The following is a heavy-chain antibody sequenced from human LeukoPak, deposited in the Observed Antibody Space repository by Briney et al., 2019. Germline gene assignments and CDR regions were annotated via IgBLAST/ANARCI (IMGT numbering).Heavy chain of an antibody. Sequence: GGSLRLSCAASGFTFSSYAMSWVRQAPGKGLEWVSAISGSGGSTYYADSVKGRFTISRDNSKNTLYLQMNSLRAEDTAVYYCEKGGRDPGPTSSSWYSILFAYWGKGPLVTASS. CDR3: EKGGRDPGPTSSSWYSILFAY. CDR2: ISGSGGST. CDR1: GFTFSSYA. J-gene: IGHJ4*02. V-gene: IGHV3-23*01. D-gene: IGHD6-13*01.